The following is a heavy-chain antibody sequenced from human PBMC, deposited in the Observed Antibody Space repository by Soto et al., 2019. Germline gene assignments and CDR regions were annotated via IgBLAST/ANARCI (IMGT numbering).Heavy chain of an antibody. CDR2: ISSSGSTI. D-gene: IGHD4-17*01. Sequence: PGGSLRLSCAASGFTFSDYYMSWIRQAPGKGLEWVSYISSSGSTIYYADSVKGRFTISRDNAKSSLYLQMNSLRAEDTAVYYCASGRDYGDYFAFDIWGQGTMVTVSS. CDR3: ASGRDYGDYFAFDI. J-gene: IGHJ3*02. V-gene: IGHV3-11*01. CDR1: GFTFSDYY.